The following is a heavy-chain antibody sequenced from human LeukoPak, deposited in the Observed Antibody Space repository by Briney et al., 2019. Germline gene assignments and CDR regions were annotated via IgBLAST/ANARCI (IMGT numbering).Heavy chain of an antibody. CDR1: GDSVSSNSAA. D-gene: IGHD6-19*01. V-gene: IGHV6-1*01. CDR2: TYYRSKWYN. CDR3: ARGKRGGGWYRNYYYYYGMDV. J-gene: IGHJ6*02. Sequence: SQTLSLTCAISGDSVSSNSAAWNWIRQSPSRGLEWLGRTYYRSKWYNDYAVSVKSRITINPDTSKNQFSLKLSSVTAADTAVYYCARGKRGGGWYRNYYYYYGMDVWGQGTTVTVSS.